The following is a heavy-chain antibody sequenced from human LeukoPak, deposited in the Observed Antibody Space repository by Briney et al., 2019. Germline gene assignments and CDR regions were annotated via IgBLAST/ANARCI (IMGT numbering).Heavy chain of an antibody. J-gene: IGHJ4*02. D-gene: IGHD3-3*01. CDR3: ARCVADYSFDY. CDR1: GYSISSGYY. V-gene: IGHV4-38-2*01. CDR2: IYHSGST. Sequence: PSETLSLTCAVSGYSISSGYYWGWIRQPPGKGLEWIGSIYHSGSTYYNPSLKSRVTISVDTSKNQFSLKLSSVTAADTAVYYCARCVADYSFDYWGQGTLVTVSS.